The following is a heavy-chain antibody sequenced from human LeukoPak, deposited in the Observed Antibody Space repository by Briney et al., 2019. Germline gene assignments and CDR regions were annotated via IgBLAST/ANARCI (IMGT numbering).Heavy chain of an antibody. J-gene: IGHJ5*02. Sequence: SETLSLTCSVSGGSINAFYWSWIRQPAGKGLERIGRIHSSGSTNYSPSLRSRVTMLLDPSKNQFSLSLISVTAADTAVYYCARDGDPVVEPFDPWGQGTLVTVSS. CDR2: IHSSGST. V-gene: IGHV4-4*07. CDR3: ARDGDPVVEPFDP. D-gene: IGHD2-15*01. CDR1: GGSINAFY.